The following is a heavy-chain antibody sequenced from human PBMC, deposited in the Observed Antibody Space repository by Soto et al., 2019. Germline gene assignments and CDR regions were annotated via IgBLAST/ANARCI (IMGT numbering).Heavy chain of an antibody. CDR1: GYMFTTYG. CDR3: ARTGGGMAARPLEY. Sequence: QVQLMQSGGEVKMPGASVEVSCKTSGYMFTTYGMSWVRQAPGQGLEWMAWISAYNGNKKYAQKLEGRVTMTTDTSTSTVSMELRDLTSDDTAIYYCARTGGGMAARPLEYWGQGTLVIVSS. D-gene: IGHD6-6*01. J-gene: IGHJ4*02. CDR2: ISAYNGNK. V-gene: IGHV1-18*01.